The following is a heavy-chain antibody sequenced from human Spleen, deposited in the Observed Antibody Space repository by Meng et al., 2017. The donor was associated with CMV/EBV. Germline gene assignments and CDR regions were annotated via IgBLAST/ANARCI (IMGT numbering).Heavy chain of an antibody. CDR2: IYYSGST. CDR3: ARNWNYGSGYYYGMDL. Sequence: GSLRLSCTVSGGSISSSSYYWGWIRQPPGKGLEWIGSIYYSGSTYYNPSLKSQVTISVDTSKNQSSLKLSSVTAAATAGYYCARNWNYGSGYYYGMDLWGQGTTVTVSS. CDR1: GGSISSSSYY. V-gene: IGHV4-39*07. D-gene: IGHD1-7*01. J-gene: IGHJ6*02.